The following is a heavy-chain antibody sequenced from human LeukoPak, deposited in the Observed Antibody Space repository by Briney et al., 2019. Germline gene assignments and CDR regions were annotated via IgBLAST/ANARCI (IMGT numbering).Heavy chain of an antibody. J-gene: IGHJ4*02. CDR1: GFTFSTYA. Sequence: PGGSLRLSCAASGFTFSTYAMSWVRQAPGKGLECVSALSGNGNTIYYADSVKGRFTISRDNSKNTLYLQMNSLRAEDTAVYYCARDQAITMVRGVIINGSPEFDYWGQGTLVTVSS. CDR3: ARDQAITMVRGVIINGSPEFDY. CDR2: LSGNGNTI. V-gene: IGHV3-23*01. D-gene: IGHD3-10*01.